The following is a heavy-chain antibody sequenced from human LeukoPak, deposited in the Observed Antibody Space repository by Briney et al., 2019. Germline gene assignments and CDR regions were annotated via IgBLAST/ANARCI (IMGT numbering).Heavy chain of an antibody. CDR3: ARSGYYNSGIYFDY. CDR2: ISNDGTNK. Sequence: PGRSLRLSCAASGFTFSSYTMHWVRQAPAKGLEWVSVISNDGTNKYYADSVKGRYAISRDNSKNTLYLQMNSLRAEDTAVFYCARSGYYNSGIYFDYWGQGTLVTVSS. D-gene: IGHD3-10*01. CDR1: GFTFSSYT. J-gene: IGHJ4*02. V-gene: IGHV3-30*09.